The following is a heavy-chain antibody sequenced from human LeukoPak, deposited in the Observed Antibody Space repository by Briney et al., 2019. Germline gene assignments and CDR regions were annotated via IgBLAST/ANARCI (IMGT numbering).Heavy chain of an antibody. CDR2: INPNSGDT. D-gene: IGHD3-16*01. CDR1: GYMFIGYY. V-gene: IGHV1-2*02. CDR3: ARSPNYVWENYIYSPFDY. J-gene: IGHJ4*02. Sequence: GASVKVSCKASGYMFIGYYIQWVRQAPGQGLECMGWINPNSGDTNYAQKFQGRVTMTRDTSISTAYMKLNRLTSDDTAFYYCARSPNYVWENYIYSPFDYWGQGTLVTVSS.